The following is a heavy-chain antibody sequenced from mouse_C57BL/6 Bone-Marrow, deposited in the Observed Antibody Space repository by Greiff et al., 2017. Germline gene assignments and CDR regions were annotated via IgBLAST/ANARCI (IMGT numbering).Heavy chain of an antibody. D-gene: IGHD2-2*01. CDR3: ASLYYGYEGFAY. Sequence: QVQLQQPGAELVKPGASVKLSCKASGYTFTSYWMHWVKQRPGQGLEWIGMIHPNSGSTNYNEKFKSKATLTVDKSSSTAYMQLSSLTSEDSAVYYCASLYYGYEGFAYWGQGTLVTVSA. V-gene: IGHV1-64*01. J-gene: IGHJ3*01. CDR2: IHPNSGST. CDR1: GYTFTSYW.